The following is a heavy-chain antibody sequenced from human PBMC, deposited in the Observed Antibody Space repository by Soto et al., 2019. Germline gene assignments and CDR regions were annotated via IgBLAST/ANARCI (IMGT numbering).Heavy chain of an antibody. D-gene: IGHD3-3*01. V-gene: IGHV4-59*01. J-gene: IGHJ4*02. CDR1: GDSISAYS. Sequence: SETLSLTCTVSGDSISAYSWSWVRQPPGKGLEWIGNIHYNGNTKYNPSLKSRVSMSVDTSKNQFSLRLISVTAADTAKYFCASGDHFYKWSGYSDFWGQGTLVTVSS. CDR2: IHYNGNT. CDR3: ASGDHFYKWSGYSDF.